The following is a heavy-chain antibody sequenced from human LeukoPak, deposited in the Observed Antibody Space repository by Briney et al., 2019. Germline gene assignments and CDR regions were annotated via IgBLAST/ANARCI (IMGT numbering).Heavy chain of an antibody. V-gene: IGHV4-4*07. CDR1: GGSISRYY. J-gene: IGHJ4*02. D-gene: IGHD3-22*01. Sequence: PSETLSLTCTVSGGSISRYYWNWIRQPAGKGLEWIGRIYGSGSTNYKPSLKSRVTMSVDTSKNQISVKLTSVTAADTAVYYCAKDHQTMIVVVMTDWGQGTLVTVSS. CDR3: AKDHQTMIVVVMTD. CDR2: IYGSGST.